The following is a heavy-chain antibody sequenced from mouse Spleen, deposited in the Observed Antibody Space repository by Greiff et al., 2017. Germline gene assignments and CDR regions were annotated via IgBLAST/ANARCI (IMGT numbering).Heavy chain of an antibody. V-gene: IGHV1-7*01. CDR3: ARWLQAWFAY. CDR1: GYTFTSYW. CDR2: INPSTGYT. Sequence: VKLQQSGAELAKPGASVKMSCKASGYTFTSYWMHWVKQRPGQGLEWIGYINPSTGYTEYNQKFKDKATLTADKSSSTAYMQLSSLTSEDSAVYYCARWLQAWFAYWGQGTLVTVSA. J-gene: IGHJ3*01. D-gene: IGHD2-2*01.